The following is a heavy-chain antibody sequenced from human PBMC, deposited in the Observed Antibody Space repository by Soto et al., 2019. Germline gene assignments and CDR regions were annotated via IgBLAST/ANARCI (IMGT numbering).Heavy chain of an antibody. Sequence: PGGSLSLSCAASGLTVSSNYMSLVRQAPGKGLEWVSVIYSGGSTYYADSVKGRFTISRHNSKNTLYLQMNSLRAEDTAVYYCARAVYCSGGSCYRFDYWGQGTLVTVSS. J-gene: IGHJ4*02. CDR2: IYSGGST. CDR3: ARAVYCSGGSCYRFDY. D-gene: IGHD2-15*01. V-gene: IGHV3-53*04. CDR1: GLTVSSNY.